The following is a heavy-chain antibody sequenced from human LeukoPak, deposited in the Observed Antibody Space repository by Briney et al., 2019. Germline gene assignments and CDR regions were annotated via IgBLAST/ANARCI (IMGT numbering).Heavy chain of an antibody. V-gene: IGHV3-23*01. CDR3: AKDPAAMDYFDY. J-gene: IGHJ4*02. CDR2: ISGSGGST. D-gene: IGHD2-2*01. Sequence: GGSLRLSCAASGFTFSSYAMSWVRQAPGKGLEWVTAISGSGGSTYYADSVKGRFTISRDNSKNTLYLQMNSLRAEDTAVYYCAKDPAAMDYFDYWGQGNLVTVSS. CDR1: GFTFSSYA.